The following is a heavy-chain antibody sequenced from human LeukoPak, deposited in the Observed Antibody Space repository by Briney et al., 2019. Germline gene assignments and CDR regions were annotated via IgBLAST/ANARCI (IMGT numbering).Heavy chain of an antibody. Sequence: GASVKVSCKASGYTLTSYDINWVRQATGQGLEWMGYMNPASGNTGYAQKFQGRVTMTTDTSISIAYMELSSLRSEDTAVYYCARVPREIASIWGQGTMVTVSS. CDR1: GYTLTSYD. V-gene: IGHV1-8*01. CDR3: ARVPREIASI. J-gene: IGHJ3*02. CDR2: MNPASGNT. D-gene: IGHD3-16*02.